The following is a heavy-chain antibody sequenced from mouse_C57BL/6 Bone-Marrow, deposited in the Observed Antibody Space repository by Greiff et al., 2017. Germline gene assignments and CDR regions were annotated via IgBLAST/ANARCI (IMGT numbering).Heavy chain of an antibody. Sequence: DVQLQESGPGLVKPSQSLSLTCSVTGYSITSGYYWNWIRQFPGNKLEWMGYISYDGSNNYNPSLKNRISITRDTSKNQFFLKLNSVTTEDTATYYCASQKRSYSPKDAMDYWGQGTSVTVSS. CDR1: GYSITSGYY. V-gene: IGHV3-6*01. CDR3: ASQKRSYSPKDAMDY. J-gene: IGHJ4*01. CDR2: ISYDGSN. D-gene: IGHD2-10*01.